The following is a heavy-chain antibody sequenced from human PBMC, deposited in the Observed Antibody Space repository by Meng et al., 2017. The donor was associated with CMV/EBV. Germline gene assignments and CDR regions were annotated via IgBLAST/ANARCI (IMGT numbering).Heavy chain of an antibody. Sequence: SETLSLTCTVSGGSISSYYWSWIRQPPGQGLECIGYIYYRGSTNYNPSLKSRVTISVDTSKNQFSLKLSSVTAADTAVYYCATGSTASSPQDAFDIWGQGTMVTVSS. D-gene: IGHD5/OR15-5a*01. V-gene: IGHV4-59*01. CDR2: IYYRGST. J-gene: IGHJ3*02. CDR3: ATGSTASSPQDAFDI. CDR1: GGSISSYY.